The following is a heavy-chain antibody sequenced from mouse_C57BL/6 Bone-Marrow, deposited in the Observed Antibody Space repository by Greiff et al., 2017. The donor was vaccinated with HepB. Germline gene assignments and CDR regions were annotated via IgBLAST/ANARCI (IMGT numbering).Heavy chain of an antibody. Sequence: DVMLVESGGGLVQPKGSLKLSCAASGFSFNTYAMNWVRQAPGKGLEWVARIRSKSNNYATYYADSVKDRFTISRDDSESMLYLQMNNLKTEDTAMYYCVRHTAQATHYAMDYWGQGTSVTVSS. D-gene: IGHD3-2*02. CDR3: VRHTAQATHYAMDY. CDR2: IRSKSNNYAT. V-gene: IGHV10-1*01. CDR1: GFSFNTYA. J-gene: IGHJ4*01.